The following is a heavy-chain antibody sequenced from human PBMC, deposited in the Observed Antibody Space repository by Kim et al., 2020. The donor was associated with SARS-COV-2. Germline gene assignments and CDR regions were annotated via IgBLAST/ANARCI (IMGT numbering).Heavy chain of an antibody. CDR3: ARDLEDSKNCGGDCYFLY. D-gene: IGHD2-21*02. J-gene: IGHJ4*02. V-gene: IGHV3-30*07. Sequence: KGRFTISRDNSKNTRYLQMNSLRAEDTAVYYCARDLEDSKNCGGDCYFLYWGQGTLVTISS.